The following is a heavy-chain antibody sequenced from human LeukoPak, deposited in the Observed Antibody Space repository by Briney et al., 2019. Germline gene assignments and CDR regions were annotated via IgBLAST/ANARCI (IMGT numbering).Heavy chain of an antibody. V-gene: IGHV4-4*07. J-gene: IGHJ4*02. CDR1: GGSISSYY. Sequence: SETLSLTCTVSGGSISSYYWSWIRQPAGKGLEWIGRIYTSGSTNYDPSLKSRVTMSVDTSKNQFSLKLSSVTAADTAVYYCAREIYGSGSYTIDYWGQGALVTVSS. CDR2: IYTSGST. CDR3: AREIYGSGSYTIDY. D-gene: IGHD3-10*01.